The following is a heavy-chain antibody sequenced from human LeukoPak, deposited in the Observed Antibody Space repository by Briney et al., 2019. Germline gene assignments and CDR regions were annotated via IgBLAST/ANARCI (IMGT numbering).Heavy chain of an antibody. Sequence: SQTLSLTCTVSGGSISSGGYYWSWIRQHPGKGLEWIGYIYYSGSTYYNPSLKSRVTISVDTSKNQFSLKLSSVAAADTAVYYCARTTYSSGWYGRPGYFDYWGQGTLVTVSS. D-gene: IGHD6-19*01. CDR2: IYYSGST. V-gene: IGHV4-31*03. J-gene: IGHJ4*02. CDR1: GGSISSGGYY. CDR3: ARTTYSSGWYGRPGYFDY.